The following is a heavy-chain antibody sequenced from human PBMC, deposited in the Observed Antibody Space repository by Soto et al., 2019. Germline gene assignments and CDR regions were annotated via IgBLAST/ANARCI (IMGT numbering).Heavy chain of an antibody. CDR2: ISGSGGHS. J-gene: IGHJ4*02. Sequence: PGGSLRLSCAASGFTFNDYAMAWVRQVPGKGLEWVSSISGSGGHSSYADSVRGRFTISRDNVNSILSLDMSDLSAEDTAVYYCAKDCRRLAVAGSAFDSWGQGTLVTVSS. CDR3: AKDCRRLAVAGSAFDS. D-gene: IGHD6-19*01. V-gene: IGHV3-23*01. CDR1: GFTFNDYA.